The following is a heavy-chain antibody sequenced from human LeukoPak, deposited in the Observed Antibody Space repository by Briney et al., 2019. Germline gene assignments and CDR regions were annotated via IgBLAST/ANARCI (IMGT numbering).Heavy chain of an antibody. Sequence: GGSLRLSCAASGFTFSSYAMHWVRQAPGKGLGWVAVISYDGSNKYYADSVKGRFTISRDNSKNTLYLQMNSLRAEDTAVYYCAGTITYYYDSSGYYYPYYFDYWGQGTLVTVSS. J-gene: IGHJ4*02. V-gene: IGHV3-30*14. CDR1: GFTFSSYA. CDR3: AGTITYYYDSSGYYYPYYFDY. D-gene: IGHD3-22*01. CDR2: ISYDGSNK.